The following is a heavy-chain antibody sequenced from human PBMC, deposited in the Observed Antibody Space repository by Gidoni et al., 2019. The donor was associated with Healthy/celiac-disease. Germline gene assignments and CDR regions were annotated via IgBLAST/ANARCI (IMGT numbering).Heavy chain of an antibody. Sequence: EVQLVESGGGLVQPGRSLRLSCAASGFTFDDYAMHWVRQAPGKGLEWVSGISWNSGSIGYADSVKGRFTISRDNAKNSLYLQMNSLRAEDTALYYCAKDINGYYYDSKEGVGSDYWGQGTLVTVSS. D-gene: IGHD3-22*01. CDR2: ISWNSGSI. J-gene: IGHJ4*02. CDR3: AKDINGYYYDSKEGVGSDY. CDR1: GFTFDDYA. V-gene: IGHV3-9*01.